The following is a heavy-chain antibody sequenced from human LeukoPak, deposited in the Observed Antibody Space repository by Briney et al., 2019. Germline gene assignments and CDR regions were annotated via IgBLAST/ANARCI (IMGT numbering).Heavy chain of an antibody. CDR2: INPNSGGT. D-gene: IGHD2-15*01. V-gene: IGHV1-2*04. J-gene: IGHJ3*02. Sequence: ASVKVSCKASGYTFTGYYMHWVRQAPGQGLEWMGWINPNSGGTNYAQKFQGWVTMTRDTSISTAYMELSRLRSDDTAVHYCARELRAGYCSGGSCYGDAFDIWGQGTMVTVSS. CDR3: ARELRAGYCSGGSCYGDAFDI. CDR1: GYTFTGYY.